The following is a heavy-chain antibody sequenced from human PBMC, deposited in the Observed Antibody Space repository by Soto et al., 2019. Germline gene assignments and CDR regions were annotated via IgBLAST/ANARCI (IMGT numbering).Heavy chain of an antibody. Sequence: QGQLVQSGGEVTKPGASVKVSCNASGYSFTSYGISCVRQAPGRGLEWMGWISPYSDNTKDAQKVQGRAPLTPETSTGTAYMELRSLASDETAVYYCARDRCTTAKCYTHHLDVWGQGTTVIVSS. CDR2: ISPYSDNT. D-gene: IGHD2-8*01. CDR3: ARDRCTTAKCYTHHLDV. J-gene: IGHJ6*02. CDR1: GYSFTSYG. V-gene: IGHV1-18*04.